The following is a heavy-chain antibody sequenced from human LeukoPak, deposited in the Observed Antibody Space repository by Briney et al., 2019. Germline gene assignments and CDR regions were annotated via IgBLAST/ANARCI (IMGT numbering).Heavy chain of an antibody. CDR1: GGPISSSSYY. CDR2: IYYSGST. J-gene: IGHJ4*02. CDR3: ARGRTAYYYDSSGPKRVFYFDY. D-gene: IGHD3-22*01. Sequence: SETLSLTCTVSGGPISSSSYYWGWIRQPPGKGLEWIGSIYYSGSTYYNPSLKSRVTISVDTSKNQFSLKLSSVTAADTAVYYCARGRTAYYYDSSGPKRVFYFDYWGQGTLVTVSS. V-gene: IGHV4-39*07.